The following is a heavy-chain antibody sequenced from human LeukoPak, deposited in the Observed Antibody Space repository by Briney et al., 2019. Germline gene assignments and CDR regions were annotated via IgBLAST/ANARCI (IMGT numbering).Heavy chain of an antibody. CDR1: GFTFSSYH. V-gene: IGHV3-48*01. CDR2: ISSSGTI. Sequence: PGGSLRLSCAASGFTFSSYHMNWVRQAPGKGLEWVSYISSSGTIYYADSVKGRFTTSRDNAKNSLYLQMNNLRGEDTAVHYCARGGSSCFDSWGQGTLVTVSS. CDR3: ARGGSSCFDS. D-gene: IGHD6-13*01. J-gene: IGHJ4*02.